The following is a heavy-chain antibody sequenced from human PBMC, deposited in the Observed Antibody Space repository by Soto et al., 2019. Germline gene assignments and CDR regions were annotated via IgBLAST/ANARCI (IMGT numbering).Heavy chain of an antibody. CDR1: GFTVSSNY. CDR3: ARDIGTTLARGTALDV. Sequence: EVQLVESGGGLIQPGGSLRLSCAASGFTVSSNYMTWVRQAPGKGLECVSIIYRDGDTYYTDSVKGRFTISRDNSKNTVYLQMNSLRPDDEAVYYCARDIGTTLARGTALDVWGQGTTVTVSS. V-gene: IGHV3-53*01. D-gene: IGHD1-1*01. CDR2: IYRDGDT. J-gene: IGHJ6*02.